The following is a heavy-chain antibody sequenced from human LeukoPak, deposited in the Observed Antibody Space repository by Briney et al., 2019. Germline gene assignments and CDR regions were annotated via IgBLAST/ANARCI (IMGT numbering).Heavy chain of an antibody. V-gene: IGHV3-53*01. Sequence: PGGSLRLSCAASGFTVSSNYMSWVRQAPGKGLEWVSVIYSGGSTYYADSVKGRFTISRDNSKNTLYLQMNSLRAEDTAVYYCARDQWKRGGSCPLDYWGQGTLVTVSS. D-gene: IGHD2-15*01. J-gene: IGHJ4*02. CDR3: ARDQWKRGGSCPLDY. CDR2: IYSGGST. CDR1: GFTVSSNY.